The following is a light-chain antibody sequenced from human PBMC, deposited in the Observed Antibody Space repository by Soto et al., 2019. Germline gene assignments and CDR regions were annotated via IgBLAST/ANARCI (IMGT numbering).Light chain of an antibody. Sequence: DIQMTQSPSSLSASIGDRVTITCRASQSISNSLNWYQQRPGKAPNLLIYAASNLHSGVPSRFSGSGSGTDFTLTISSLQPDDFATYYCQQYNSYLYTFGQGTKVDIK. V-gene: IGKV1-39*01. J-gene: IGKJ2*01. CDR2: AAS. CDR1: QSISNS. CDR3: QQYNSYLYT.